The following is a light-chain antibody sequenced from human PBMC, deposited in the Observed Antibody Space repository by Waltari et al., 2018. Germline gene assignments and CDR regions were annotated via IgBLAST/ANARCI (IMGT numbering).Light chain of an antibody. CDR2: DVT. J-gene: IGLJ1*01. V-gene: IGLV2-11*01. CDR3: CSYAGRQYP. Sequence: QSALTQPRSVSGSPGQSVTISCTGASSDVGGYNYVSWYQHHPGKAPKFIIYDVTKRPSGVPDSFSGSKSGNTASLTISGLQAEDEADYYCCSYAGRQYPFGTGTKVTVL. CDR1: SSDVGGYNY.